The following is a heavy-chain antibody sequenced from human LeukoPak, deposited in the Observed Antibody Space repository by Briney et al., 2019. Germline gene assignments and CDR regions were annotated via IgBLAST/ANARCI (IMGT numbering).Heavy chain of an antibody. D-gene: IGHD3-22*01. Sequence: GRSLRLSCAASGFTFSSYGMHWVRQAPGKGLEWVAVIWYDGSNKYYADSVKGRFTISRDNSKNTLYLQMNSLRAEDTAVYYCARDGSGDYDSSGYADYGMDVWGQGTTVTVSS. CDR3: ARDGSGDYDSSGYADYGMDV. CDR2: IWYDGSNK. J-gene: IGHJ6*02. CDR1: GFTFSSYG. V-gene: IGHV3-33*01.